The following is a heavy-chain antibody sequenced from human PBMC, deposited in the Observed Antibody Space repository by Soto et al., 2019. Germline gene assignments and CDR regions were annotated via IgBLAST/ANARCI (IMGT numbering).Heavy chain of an antibody. V-gene: IGHV3-33*01. CDR1: GFTFSRFG. D-gene: IGHD6-13*01. CDR2: VCYDGSDN. CDR3: ARDLSSSFDAFDI. J-gene: IGHJ3*02. Sequence: GGSLRLSCAASGFTFSRFGMHWVRQAPGKGLEWVAGVCYDGSDNYYAGSVKGRFTISRDNAKNTLDLQMHSLRAEDTAMYYCARDLSSSFDAFDIWGQGTMVTVSS.